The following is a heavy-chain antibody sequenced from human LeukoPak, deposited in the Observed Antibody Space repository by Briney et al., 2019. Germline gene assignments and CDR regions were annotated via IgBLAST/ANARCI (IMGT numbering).Heavy chain of an antibody. CDR1: GFTFSNAW. CDR3: TDLDYGDSYFDY. J-gene: IGHJ4*02. Sequence: PGGSLRLSCAASGFTFSNAWMSWVRQAPGKGLEWVGLIKSKSDGGTTDYAAPVKGRFTISRDDSKNTLFLQMNSLKTEDTAVYYCTDLDYGDSYFDYWGQGTLVTVSS. CDR2: IKSKSDGGTT. V-gene: IGHV3-15*01. D-gene: IGHD4-17*01.